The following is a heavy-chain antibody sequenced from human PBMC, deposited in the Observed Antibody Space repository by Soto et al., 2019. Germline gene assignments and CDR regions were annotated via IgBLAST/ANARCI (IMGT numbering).Heavy chain of an antibody. CDR3: AKEGRCLVLGFSFDY. CDR2: ISGSGGST. CDR1: GFTFSSYA. Sequence: GGSMRLSCAASGFTFSSYAMSWVRQAPGKELEWVSAISGSGGSTYYADSVKGRFTSSRDNSKNTLYLQMNSLRAEDTAVYYCAKEGRCLVLGFSFDYWGQGTLVTVSS. D-gene: IGHD6-19*01. V-gene: IGHV3-23*01. J-gene: IGHJ4*02.